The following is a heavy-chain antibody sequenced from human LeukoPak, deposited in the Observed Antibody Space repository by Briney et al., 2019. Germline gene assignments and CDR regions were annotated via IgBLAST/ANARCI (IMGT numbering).Heavy chain of an antibody. CDR3: ARDRYCSGGSCYYFDY. CDR1: GFTFSSYE. Sequence: GGSLRLSCAASGFTFSSYEMNWLRQAPGKGLEWVSYISSSGSTIYYADSVKGRFTISGDNAKNSLYLQMNSLRAEDTAVYYCARDRYCSGGSCYYFDYWGQGTLVTVSS. J-gene: IGHJ4*02. CDR2: ISSSGSTI. D-gene: IGHD2-15*01. V-gene: IGHV3-48*03.